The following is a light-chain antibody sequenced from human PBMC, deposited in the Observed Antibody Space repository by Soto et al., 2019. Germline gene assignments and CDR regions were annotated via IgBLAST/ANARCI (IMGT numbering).Light chain of an antibody. CDR1: QTIDNF. V-gene: IGKV3-11*01. J-gene: IGKJ3*01. Sequence: EIVLRQSPATLSMSPGERATLSCRASQTIDNFLVWYQQKPGQAPRLLIYDASKRATGIPARFSGIGSGTDVTLTISSLEPEDCAVYYCQQRYTLISFGPGTKVDIK. CDR3: QQRYTLIS. CDR2: DAS.